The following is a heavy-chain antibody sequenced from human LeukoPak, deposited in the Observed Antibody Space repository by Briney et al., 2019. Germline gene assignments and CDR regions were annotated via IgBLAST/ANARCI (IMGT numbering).Heavy chain of an antibody. CDR3: ARAEGWYDSSGYYSSGDY. CDR2: ISAYNGNT. D-gene: IGHD3-22*01. V-gene: IGHV1-18*01. J-gene: IGHJ4*02. CDR1: GYTFTSYG. Sequence: ASVKVSCKASGYTFTSYGISWVRQAPGQGLEWMGWISAYNGNTNYAQKLQGRVTMTTDTSTSTAYMELRSLRSDDTAVYYCARAEGWYDSSGYYSSGDYWGQGTLVTVSS.